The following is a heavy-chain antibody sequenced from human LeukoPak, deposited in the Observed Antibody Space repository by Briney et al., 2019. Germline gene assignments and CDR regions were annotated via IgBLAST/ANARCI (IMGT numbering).Heavy chain of an antibody. V-gene: IGHV3-7*01. J-gene: IGHJ3*02. D-gene: IGHD3-22*01. CDR2: IKQDRSEK. CDR1: GFTLTNYW. CDR3: ARDAYDSSGFSGAFDI. Sequence: HAGESLRLSCAASGFTLTNYWMSWVRQAPGKGLELVANIKQDRSEKYYVDSVKGRFTISRDNAKNSLSLQMNSLRAEDTAVYYCARDAYDSSGFSGAFDIWGQGTMVTVSS.